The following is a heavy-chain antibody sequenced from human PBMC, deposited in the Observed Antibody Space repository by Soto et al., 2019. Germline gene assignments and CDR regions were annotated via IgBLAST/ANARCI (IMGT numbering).Heavy chain of an antibody. CDR3: ASVFFRLFAFDI. J-gene: IGHJ3*02. D-gene: IGHD3-22*01. CDR2: ISAYNGNT. V-gene: IGHV1-18*01. Sequence: QVQLVQSGGEVKKPGASVKVSCKASGYTFTTYGISWVRQAPGQGLEWMGWISAYNGNTSYAQKLQGRVTMTTDTSTSPAYMELRSLRSDDTAVYYCASVFFRLFAFDIWGQGTMVTVSS. CDR1: GYTFTTYG.